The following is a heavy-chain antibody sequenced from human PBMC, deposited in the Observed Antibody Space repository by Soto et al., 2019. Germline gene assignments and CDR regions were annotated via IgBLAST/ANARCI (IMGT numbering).Heavy chain of an antibody. CDR1: GASLSSISYY. Sequence: SETLSLTCTVSGASLSSISYYWGWIRQPPGKGLEWVGSIFFTGNIYYNPSLKSRVTISVDTSRNQFSLMVNSVTAADTAVYYGASRHCSGGSCYNPGFDSLGQGALVTVSS. D-gene: IGHD2-15*01. J-gene: IGHJ4*02. V-gene: IGHV4-39*01. CDR3: ASRHCSGGSCYNPGFDS. CDR2: IFFTGNI.